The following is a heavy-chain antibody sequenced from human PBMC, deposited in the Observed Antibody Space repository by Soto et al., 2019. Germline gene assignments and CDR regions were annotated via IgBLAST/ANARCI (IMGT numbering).Heavy chain of an antibody. CDR3: SRGTSIPASGDY. CDR2: GSDYNGER. J-gene: IGHJ4*01. V-gene: IGHV1-18*01. CDR1: GYTFTNYG. D-gene: IGHD6-6*01. Sequence: QVQLVQSGAEVKKPGASVKVSCKASGYTFTNYGINWVRQAPGQGLEWLGWGSDYNGERRYAQRVQARVIMTTDTSTTTAYMELRSLRSDDTAVYYCSRGTSIPASGDYWGQGTLVTVSS.